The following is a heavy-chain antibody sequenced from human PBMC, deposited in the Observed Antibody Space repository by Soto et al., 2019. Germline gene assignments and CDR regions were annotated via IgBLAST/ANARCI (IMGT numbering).Heavy chain of an antibody. CDR3: AREWAGFLRYFDWPQSRGPSRTHARDAFDI. J-gene: IGHJ3*02. D-gene: IGHD3-9*01. CDR1: GYTFTSYY. V-gene: IGHV1-46*03. Sequence: ASVKVSCKASGYTFTSYYMHWVRQAPGQGLEWMGIINPSGGSTSYAQKFQGRVTMTRDTSTSTVYMELSSLRSEDTAVYYCAREWAGFLRYFDWPQSRGPSRTHARDAFDIWGQGTMVTVSS. CDR2: INPSGGST.